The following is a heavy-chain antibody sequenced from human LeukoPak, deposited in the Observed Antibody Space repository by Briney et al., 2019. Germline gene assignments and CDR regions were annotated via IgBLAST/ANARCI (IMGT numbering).Heavy chain of an antibody. V-gene: IGHV3-48*03. CDR1: GFTFSSYE. CDR3: ASNYYDTSGYGSYMDV. Sequence: QPGGSLRLSCAASGFTFSSYEMNWVRQAPGKGLEWVSYISSSGSTIYYADSVKGRFTISRDNAKNTLYLQMNSLRAEDTAVYYCASNYYDTSGYGSYMDVWGKGTTVTVSS. D-gene: IGHD3-22*01. CDR2: ISSSGSTI. J-gene: IGHJ6*03.